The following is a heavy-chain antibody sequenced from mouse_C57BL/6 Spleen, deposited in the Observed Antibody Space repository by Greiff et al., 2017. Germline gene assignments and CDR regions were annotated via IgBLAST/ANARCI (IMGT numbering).Heavy chain of an antibody. D-gene: IGHD1-1*01. V-gene: IGHV1-82*01. J-gene: IGHJ4*01. CDR2: IYPGDGDT. Sequence: VQLQQSGPELVKPGASVKISCKASGYAFSSSWMNWVKQRPGKGLEWIGRIYPGDGDTNYNGKFKGKATLTADKSSSTAYMQLSSLTSEDSAVYFCANLRGYAMDDWGQGTSVTVSS. CDR1: GYAFSSSW. CDR3: ANLRGYAMDD.